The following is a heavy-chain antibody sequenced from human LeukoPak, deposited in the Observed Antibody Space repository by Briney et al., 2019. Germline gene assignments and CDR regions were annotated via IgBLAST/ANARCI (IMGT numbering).Heavy chain of an antibody. V-gene: IGHV3-53*01. CDR3: ARGYYDSSGYFY. CDR2: IYSGGST. Sequence: GGSLRLSCAASGFTVSSNYMSWVRQAPGKGLVWVSVIYSGGSTYYADSVKGRFTISRDNSKNTLYLQMNSLRAEDTAVYYCARGYYDSSGYFYWGQGTLVTVSS. CDR1: GFTVSSNY. J-gene: IGHJ4*02. D-gene: IGHD3-22*01.